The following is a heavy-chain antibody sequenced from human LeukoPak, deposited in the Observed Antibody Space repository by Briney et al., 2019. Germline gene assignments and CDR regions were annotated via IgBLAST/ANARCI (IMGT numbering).Heavy chain of an antibody. CDR1: GYTFTSYG. V-gene: IGHV1-18*01. D-gene: IGHD5-18*01. CDR3: ARVVDSYGYCDY. CDR2: ISAYNGNT. J-gene: IGHJ4*02. Sequence: GASVTVSCKASGYTFTSYGISWVRQAPGQGLEWMGWISAYNGNTNYAQKLQGRVAMTTDTSTSTAYMELRSLRSDDTAVYYCARVVDSYGYCDYWGQGTLVTVSS.